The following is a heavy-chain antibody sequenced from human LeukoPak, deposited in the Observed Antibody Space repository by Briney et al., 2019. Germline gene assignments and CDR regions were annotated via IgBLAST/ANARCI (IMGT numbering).Heavy chain of an antibody. J-gene: IGHJ2*01. Sequence: PGGSLRLSCAASGFSFNDHSMHWVRQLPGKGLEWISSISGSSTTKYYADSVKGRFIISRDNAGNSLFLRMNSLRDEDTAIYYCARGGGHYHYCYFDVWGHGTLVTVSS. CDR3: ARGGGHYHYCYFDV. D-gene: IGHD3-22*01. V-gene: IGHV3-48*02. CDR2: ISGSSTTK. CDR1: GFSFNDHS.